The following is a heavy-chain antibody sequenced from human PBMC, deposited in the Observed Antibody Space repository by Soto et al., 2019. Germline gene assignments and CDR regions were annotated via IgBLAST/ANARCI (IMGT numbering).Heavy chain of an antibody. CDR2: IYYSGST. J-gene: IGHJ4*02. Sequence: PSETLSLTCTVSGGSIVSGDYYLICIRQPPWRGLEWIGYIYYSGSTYYNPSLKSRVTISVDTSKNQFSLKLSSVTAADTAVYYCARVPFKYCTNGVCYGGYYFDYWGQGTLVTVSS. V-gene: IGHV4-30-4*01. D-gene: IGHD2-8*01. CDR1: GGSIVSGDYY. CDR3: ARVPFKYCTNGVCYGGYYFDY.